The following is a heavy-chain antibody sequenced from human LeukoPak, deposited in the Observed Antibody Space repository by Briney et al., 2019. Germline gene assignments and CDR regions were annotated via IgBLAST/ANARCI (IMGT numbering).Heavy chain of an antibody. D-gene: IGHD1-14*01. J-gene: IGHJ6*02. CDR2: ISAYNGNT. CDR1: GYTFTSYG. V-gene: IGHV1-18*01. CDR3: ARERTTGILNYYYYGMDV. Sequence: ASVKASCKASGYTFTSYGISWVRQAPGQGLEWMGWISAYNGNTNYAQKLQGRVTMTTDTSTSTAYMELRSLRSDDTAVYYCARERTTGILNYYYYGMDVWGQGTTVTVSS.